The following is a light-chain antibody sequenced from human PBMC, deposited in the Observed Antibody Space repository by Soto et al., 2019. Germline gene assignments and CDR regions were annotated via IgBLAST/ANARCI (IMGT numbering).Light chain of an antibody. V-gene: IGKV3D-20*02. CDR2: GAS. CDR3: QQRRTWPPLT. CDR1: QSVSSIY. J-gene: IGKJ4*01. Sequence: EIVLTQSPGTLSLSPGERATLSCRASQSVSSIYLAWYQQKPGQAPRLLIYGASSRATGIPDRFSGSGSGTDFTLTISRLEPEDFAVYYCQQRRTWPPLTFGGGTKVEIK.